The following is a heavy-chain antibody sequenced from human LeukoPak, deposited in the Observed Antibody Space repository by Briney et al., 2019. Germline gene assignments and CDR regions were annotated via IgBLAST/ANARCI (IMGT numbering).Heavy chain of an antibody. Sequence: SGKVACKTAGYTLSSHGISWERQAPGQGIEWMGWISTAKGNTKYAEKIEGRVTMTTDTSTTTVYMELKSLTSDDTAVYFCATNSQWPEKFQHWGQGTLVTVSS. CDR3: ATNSQWPEKFQH. CDR1: GYTLSSHG. V-gene: IGHV1-18*01. J-gene: IGHJ1*01. D-gene: IGHD6-19*01. CDR2: ISTAKGNT.